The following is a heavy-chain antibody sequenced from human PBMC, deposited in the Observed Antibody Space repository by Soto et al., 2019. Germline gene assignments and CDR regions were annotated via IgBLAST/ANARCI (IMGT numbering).Heavy chain of an antibody. V-gene: IGHV1-3*01. J-gene: IGHJ4*02. CDR2: INAGNGNT. Sequence: ASVKVSCKASGYTFSYYALHWVRQAPGQRPEWMGWINAGNGNTKISQKLQGRVTLTRDTSASTAYMELSSLRSEDTALYYCAREVSSGYYVHWGQGTLVTVSS. CDR1: GYTFSYYA. CDR3: AREVSSGYYVH. D-gene: IGHD3-22*01.